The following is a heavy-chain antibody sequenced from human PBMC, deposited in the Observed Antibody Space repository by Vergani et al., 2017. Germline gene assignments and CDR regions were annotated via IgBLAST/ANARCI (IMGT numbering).Heavy chain of an antibody. J-gene: IGHJ6*02. V-gene: IGHV1-69*18. CDR1: GGTFSSYA. Sequence: QVQLVQSGAEVKKPGSSVKVSCKASGGTFSSYAISWVRQAPGQGLEWMGRIIPIFGTANYAQKFQGRVTITADESTSTAYMELSSLRSEDTAVYYCARGLEDTAMAEYYYYYYGMDVWGQGTTVTVSS. CDR3: ARGLEDTAMAEYYYYYYGMDV. D-gene: IGHD5-18*01. CDR2: IIPIFGTA.